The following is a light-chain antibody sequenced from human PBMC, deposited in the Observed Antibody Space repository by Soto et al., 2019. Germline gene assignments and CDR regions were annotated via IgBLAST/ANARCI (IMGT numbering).Light chain of an antibody. CDR1: QTISSY. J-gene: IGKJ4*01. CDR3: QQSYSTPLT. CDR2: AAY. Sequence: DIQMTQSPSSLSASIGDRVTITCRASQTISSYLNWYQQKPGKAPKLLIYAAYSLQRGVPSRFSGSGSGTDFTLTSSNLQPEDFATYLCQQSYSTPLTFGGGTKVEIK. V-gene: IGKV1-39*01.